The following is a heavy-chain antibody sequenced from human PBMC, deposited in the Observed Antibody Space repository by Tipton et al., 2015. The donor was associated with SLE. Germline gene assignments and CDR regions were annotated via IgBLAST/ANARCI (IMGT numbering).Heavy chain of an antibody. Sequence: GSLRLSCAASGITVSDTCMSWVRQAPGTGLEWVLVFYSGGTTYYADSVKGRFTISRDNSKNSLDLQMNSLRPEDTALYYCARDPFRYCSFMDVWGQGTTVTVSS. CDR1: GITVSDTC. V-gene: IGHV3-53*05. CDR2: FYSGGTT. J-gene: IGHJ6*02. CDR3: ARDPFRYCSFMDV. D-gene: IGHD2-15*01.